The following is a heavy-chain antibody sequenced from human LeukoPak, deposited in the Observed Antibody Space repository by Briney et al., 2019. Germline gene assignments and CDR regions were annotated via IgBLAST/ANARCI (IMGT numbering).Heavy chain of an antibody. J-gene: IGHJ6*03. CDR2: ISSSGSTI. D-gene: IGHD3-22*01. CDR3: ARRCFDSSGFPMDV. V-gene: IGHV3-11*04. Sequence: GGSLRLSCASSGFTFSDYYMSWIRQAPGKGLEWVSYISSSGSTIYYADSVKGRFTISRDNAKNSLYLRMNSLRAEDTAVYYCARRCFDSSGFPMDVWGKGTTVTISS. CDR1: GFTFSDYY.